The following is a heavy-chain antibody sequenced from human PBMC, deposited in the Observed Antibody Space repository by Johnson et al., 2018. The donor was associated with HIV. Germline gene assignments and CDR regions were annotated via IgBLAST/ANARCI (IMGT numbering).Heavy chain of an antibody. CDR3: AREGRMDYGAPRAAFDI. J-gene: IGHJ3*02. CDR2: INWNGGST. D-gene: IGHD4-17*01. Sequence: VLLVESGGGLVQPGGSLRLSCAASAFTVSDNYLSWVRQAPGKGLEWVSGINWNGGSTGYADSVKGRFTISRDNAKNSLYLQMNSLRAEDTALYYCAREGRMDYGAPRAAFDIWGQGTMVTVSS. CDR1: AFTVSDNY. V-gene: IGHV3-20*04.